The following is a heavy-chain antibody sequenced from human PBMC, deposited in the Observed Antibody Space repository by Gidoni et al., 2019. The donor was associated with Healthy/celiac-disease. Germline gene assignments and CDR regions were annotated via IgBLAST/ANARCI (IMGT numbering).Heavy chain of an antibody. Sequence: EVQLVESGGGLVKPEGSLRLSCAASGFTFSSYSMNWVRQAPGKGLEWVSSISSSSSYIYYADSVKGRFTISRDNAKNSLYLQMNSLRAEDTAVYYCARALAMTNAFDIWGQGTMVTVSS. CDR1: GFTFSSYS. D-gene: IGHD5-18*01. CDR3: ARALAMTNAFDI. V-gene: IGHV3-21*01. J-gene: IGHJ3*02. CDR2: ISSSSSYI.